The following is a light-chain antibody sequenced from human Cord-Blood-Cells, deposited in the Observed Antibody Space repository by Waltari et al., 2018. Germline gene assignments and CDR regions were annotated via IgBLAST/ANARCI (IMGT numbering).Light chain of an antibody. CDR3: QQSYSTLYS. CDR2: AAS. CDR1: QRISSY. V-gene: IGKV1-39*01. J-gene: IGKJ2*03. Sequence: DIQMTQSPPPLSASVGERVTITCRPSQRISSYLNWYQHKPGKAPKLLMFAASSLQCGVPSRFSGSGSGTDFTLTISSLQPEDFATYYCQQSYSTLYSFGHGTKLEIK.